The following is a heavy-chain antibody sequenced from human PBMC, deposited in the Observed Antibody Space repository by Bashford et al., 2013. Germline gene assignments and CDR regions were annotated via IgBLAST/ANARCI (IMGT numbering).Heavy chain of an antibody. Sequence: VASVKVSCKSSGDTNTNYGITWVRQAPGQGLEWMGRIIPILGIADYAQKFQGRVTITADRSTSTAYMELNSLRSEDAAVYYCASNCSDTNCLSGVHYWGQGTQVTVSS. CDR3: ASNCSDTNCLSGVHY. CDR2: IIPILGIA. D-gene: IGHD2-15*01. CDR1: GDTNTNYG. V-gene: IGHV1-69*04. J-gene: IGHJ4*02.